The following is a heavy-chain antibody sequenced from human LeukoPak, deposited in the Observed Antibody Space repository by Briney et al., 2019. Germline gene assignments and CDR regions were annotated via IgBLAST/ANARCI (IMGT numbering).Heavy chain of an antibody. CDR3: ARDRGPHGLYFDL. CDR1: GGSISSYY. V-gene: IGHV4-59*06. Sequence: SETLSLTCTVSGGSISSYYWSWIRQPPGKGLEWIGYIYYSGSTYYNPSLKSRVTISVDTSKNQFSLKLSSVTAADTAVYYCARDRGPHGLYFDLWGRGTLVTVSS. D-gene: IGHD3-10*01. CDR2: IYYSGST. J-gene: IGHJ2*01.